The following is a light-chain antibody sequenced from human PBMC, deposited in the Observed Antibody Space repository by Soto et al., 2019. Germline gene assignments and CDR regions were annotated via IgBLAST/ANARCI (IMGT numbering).Light chain of an antibody. CDR1: SSDVGGYNY. CDR3: SSYTSIITVV. V-gene: IGLV2-14*01. CDR2: DVN. J-gene: IGLJ2*01. Sequence: QSALTQPASVSGSPGQSITISCTGTSSDVGGYNYVSWYHHHPGKAPKLLVYDVNNRRSGVSDRFSGSKSGNTASLTISGLQTEDEADYYCSSYTSIITVVFGRGTKLTVL.